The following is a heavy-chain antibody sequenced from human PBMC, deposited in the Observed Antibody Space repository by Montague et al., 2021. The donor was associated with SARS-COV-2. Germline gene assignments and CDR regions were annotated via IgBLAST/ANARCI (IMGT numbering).Heavy chain of an antibody. CDR3: ARIRDYDILTGSYSGFDY. CDR1: GFSLSTSGMC. Sequence: PALVKPTQTLTLTCTFFGFSLSTSGMCVSWIRQPPGKALEWLAXXXWXXXKYXSTSLKTRLTISKDTSKNPVVLTMTNVDPVDTATYYCARIRDYDILTGSYSGFDYWGQGILVTVSS. V-gene: IGHV2-70*01. CDR2: XXWXXXK. D-gene: IGHD3-9*01. J-gene: IGHJ4*02.